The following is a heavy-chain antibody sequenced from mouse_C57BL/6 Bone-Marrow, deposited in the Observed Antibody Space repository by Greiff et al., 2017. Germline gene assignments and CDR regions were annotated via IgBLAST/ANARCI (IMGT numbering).Heavy chain of an antibody. D-gene: IGHD2-5*01. Sequence: QVQLQQPGTELVKPGASVKLSCKASGYTFTSYWMHWVKQRPGQGLEWIGILHPSNGGTNYNEKFKSKATLTVDKSSSTAYMRLSSLTSEDSAVYYCAREGFYSNYGAYWGQGTLVTVSA. J-gene: IGHJ3*01. V-gene: IGHV1-53*01. CDR2: LHPSNGGT. CDR3: AREGFYSNYGAY. CDR1: GYTFTSYW.